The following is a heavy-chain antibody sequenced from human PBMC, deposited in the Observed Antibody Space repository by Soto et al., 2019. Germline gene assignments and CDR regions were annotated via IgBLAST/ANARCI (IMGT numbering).Heavy chain of an antibody. Sequence: PSETLSLTCSVSGVSMSSHYWTWLRQPPGKGLEWIGYISYSGSTYYNPSLKSRVTISADTSRNQFSLKLSSVIAADTAVYFCAGADPDASVXYWGQGTLVTVSS. V-gene: IGHV4-59*11. CDR1: GVSMSSHY. D-gene: IGHD3-16*01. CDR2: ISYSGST. CDR3: AGADPDASVXY. J-gene: IGHJ4*02.